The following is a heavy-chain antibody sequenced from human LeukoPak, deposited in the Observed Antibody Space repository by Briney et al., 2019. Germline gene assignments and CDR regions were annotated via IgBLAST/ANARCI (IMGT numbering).Heavy chain of an antibody. J-gene: IGHJ4*02. Sequence: GGSLRLSCAASGFTFRNYWMSWVRQAPGKGLEWVANIRQDGSEKYYVDSVKGRFTISRDTAKNSLYLQMNSLRAEDTAVYYCARDFRGIAARLYYFDYWGQGTLVTVSS. D-gene: IGHD6-6*01. V-gene: IGHV3-7*01. CDR3: ARDFRGIAARLYYFDY. CDR1: GFTFRNYW. CDR2: IRQDGSEK.